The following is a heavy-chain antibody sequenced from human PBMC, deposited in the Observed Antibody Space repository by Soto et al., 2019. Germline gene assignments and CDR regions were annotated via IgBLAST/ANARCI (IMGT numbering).Heavy chain of an antibody. J-gene: IGHJ6*02. D-gene: IGHD2-2*01. CDR1: GGTFSSYA. Sequence: QVQLVQSGAEVKKPGSSVKVSCKASGGTFSSYAISWVRQAPGQGLEWMGGIIPISDTTNYAQKFQGRVTITADECTSTAYMALSSLRSEDTAVYYCARSQGSSTSLEIYYYYYYGMDVWGQGTTVTVSS. V-gene: IGHV1-69*01. CDR2: IIPISDTT. CDR3: ARSQGSSTSLEIYYYYYYGMDV.